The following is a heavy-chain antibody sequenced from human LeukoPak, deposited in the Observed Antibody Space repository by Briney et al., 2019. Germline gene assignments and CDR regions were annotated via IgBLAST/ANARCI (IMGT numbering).Heavy chain of an antibody. CDR1: GDSISSSNW. Sequence: PSDTLSLTCAVSGDSISSSNWWVWIRQPPGRGLGCIGYIYFCGSTYYNPSLKSRFAMSVDTSKNQFSLKLSSVTAVDTAVYYCARNLLGIAAAESWGQGILVTVSS. D-gene: IGHD6-13*01. CDR3: ARNLLGIAAAES. J-gene: IGHJ5*02. V-gene: IGHV4-28*01. CDR2: IYFCGST.